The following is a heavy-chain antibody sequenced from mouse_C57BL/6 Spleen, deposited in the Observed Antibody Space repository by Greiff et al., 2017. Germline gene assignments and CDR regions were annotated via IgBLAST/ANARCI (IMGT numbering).Heavy chain of an antibody. CDR2: IDPENGDT. V-gene: IGHV14-4*01. Sequence: VQLQQSGAELVRPGASVKLSCTASGFNIKDDYMHWVKQRPDQGLEWIGWIDPENGDTEYASKFQGKATITADTSSNTDYLQRSSRTSEDATVYYCTTSNYGAMDYWGQGTSVTVSS. D-gene: IGHD2-5*01. J-gene: IGHJ4*01. CDR1: GFNIKDDY. CDR3: TTSNYGAMDY.